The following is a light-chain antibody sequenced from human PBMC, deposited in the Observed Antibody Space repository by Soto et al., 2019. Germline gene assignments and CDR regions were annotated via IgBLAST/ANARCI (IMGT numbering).Light chain of an antibody. V-gene: IGKV3-15*01. CDR2: GAS. CDR3: QQYNNWPRT. J-gene: IGKJ1*01. CDR1: QSVSSN. Sequence: EIVMTQSPATLSVSPGERATHSCRASQSVSSNLAWYQQKPGQAPWLLIYGASTRATGIPARFSGSGSGTEFTLTISSLQSEDFAVYYCQQYNNWPRTFGQGTKV.